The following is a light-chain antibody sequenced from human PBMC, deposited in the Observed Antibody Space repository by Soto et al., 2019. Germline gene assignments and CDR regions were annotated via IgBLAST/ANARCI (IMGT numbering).Light chain of an antibody. CDR3: QQRGNWLGYS. CDR1: QSLGSL. V-gene: IGKV3-11*01. J-gene: IGKJ2*03. Sequence: EIVLTQSPATLSLSPGERATLSCRASQSLGSLLAWYQQKPGQAPRLLIYDASERAPGIPARFSGSGSGTDFTLTISDLEPEDFAVYYCQQRGNWLGYSFGRGTKLEI. CDR2: DAS.